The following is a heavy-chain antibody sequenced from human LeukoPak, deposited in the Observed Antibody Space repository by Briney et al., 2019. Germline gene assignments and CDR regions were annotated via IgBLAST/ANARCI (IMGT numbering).Heavy chain of an antibody. Sequence: SETLSLTCAVYGGSFSGYYWSWIRQPPGKGLEWIGEINHSGSTYYNPSLKSRVTISVDASKNQFSLKLSSVTAADTAVYYCARVGIVATMDYWGQGTLVTVSS. J-gene: IGHJ4*02. D-gene: IGHD5-12*01. CDR1: GGSFSGYY. V-gene: IGHV4-34*01. CDR2: INHSGST. CDR3: ARVGIVATMDY.